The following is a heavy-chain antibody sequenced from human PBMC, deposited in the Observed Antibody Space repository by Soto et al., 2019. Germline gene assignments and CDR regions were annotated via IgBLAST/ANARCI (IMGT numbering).Heavy chain of an antibody. V-gene: IGHV3-30-3*01. CDR2: IAYDGTNE. CDR1: GFTFSHYA. D-gene: IGHD2-2*01. Sequence: PGGSLRLSCAASGFTFSHYAMAWVRQAPGKGLECVALIAYDGTNEYYSKSVKGRFTISRDNSKNTLYLQVSSLRSEDTALYSCARSRGSYFSSSTHALEIWGQGTMVTVSS. J-gene: IGHJ3*02. CDR3: ARSRGSYFSSSTHALEI.